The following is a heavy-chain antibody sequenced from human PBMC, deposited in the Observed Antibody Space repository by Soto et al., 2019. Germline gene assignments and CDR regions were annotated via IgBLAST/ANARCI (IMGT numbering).Heavy chain of an antibody. Sequence: ASVKISCKASGYTFTGRYRHWVRQAPGQGLEWMGGINPSSGGATYAQKFQGRVSLTRDTSNSIAYMELSSLRSDDTAVYFCARDLGGSSSYLGYWGQGTPVTV. CDR1: GYTFTGRY. D-gene: IGHD6-6*01. CDR3: ARDLGGSSSYLGY. CDR2: INPSSGGA. V-gene: IGHV1-2*02. J-gene: IGHJ4*02.